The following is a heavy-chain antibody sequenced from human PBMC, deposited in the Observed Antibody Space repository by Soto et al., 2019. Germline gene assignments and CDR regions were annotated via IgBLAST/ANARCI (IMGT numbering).Heavy chain of an antibody. Sequence: QITLKESGPTLVKPTQTLTLTCTFSGFSLSTSGVGVGWIRQPPGKALERLALIYCDDDKRYSPSLKSRLTITKDASKNQVVLTMTNTDPVDTATYYCAHRRAYSSSGYAMDYFDYWGQGTLVTVSS. V-gene: IGHV2-5*02. CDR2: IYCDDDK. D-gene: IGHD6-13*01. J-gene: IGHJ4*02. CDR3: AHRRAYSSSGYAMDYFDY. CDR1: GFSLSTSGVG.